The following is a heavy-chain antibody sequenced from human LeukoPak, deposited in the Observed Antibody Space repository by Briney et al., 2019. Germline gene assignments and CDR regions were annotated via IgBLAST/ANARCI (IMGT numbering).Heavy chain of an antibody. CDR2: INPNSGGT. CDR3: ARAHSSLRLYHFDY. CDR1: GYTFTGYY. Sequence: ASVKVSCTASGYTFTGYYIHWVRQAPGQGLEWLGWINPNSGGTNYAQKFEGRIAMTTDTSINTGYMEMTRLTSDDTAVYYCARAHSSLRLYHFDYWGQGTLVTVSS. J-gene: IGHJ4*02. D-gene: IGHD6-13*01. V-gene: IGHV1-2*02.